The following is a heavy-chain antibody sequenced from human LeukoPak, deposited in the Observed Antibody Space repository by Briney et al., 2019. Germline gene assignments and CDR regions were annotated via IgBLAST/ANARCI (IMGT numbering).Heavy chain of an antibody. V-gene: IGHV4-38-2*01. CDR1: GYSISRGSY. D-gene: IGHD5-24*01. CDR2: VYHSGSA. Sequence: PSETLSLTCAVSGYSISRGSYWGWIRQPPGKGLEWIGSVYHSGSAYYNPSLKSRVTISVDTSKNQFSLKLTSVTAADTAVYYCAVGLHSGQFAFDIWGQGTMVTVSP. J-gene: IGHJ3*02. CDR3: AVGLHSGQFAFDI.